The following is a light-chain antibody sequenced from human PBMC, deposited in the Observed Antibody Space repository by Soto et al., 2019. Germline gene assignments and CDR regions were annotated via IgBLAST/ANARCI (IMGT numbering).Light chain of an antibody. CDR3: XXYTSVSIVVI. V-gene: IGLV2-14*01. Sequence: QSALTQPASVSGSPGQSITISCTGTSSDIGGYNFVSWYQHHPGKAPKLIIYEVKNRPSGVSNRFSGSKSGNTASLSISDLQADDEADYYCXXYTSVSIVVIFGGGTKLTVL. CDR2: EVK. J-gene: IGLJ2*01. CDR1: SSDIGGYNF.